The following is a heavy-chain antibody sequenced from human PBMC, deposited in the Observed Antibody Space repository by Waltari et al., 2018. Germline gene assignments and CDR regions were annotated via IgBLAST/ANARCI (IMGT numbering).Heavy chain of an antibody. CDR3: ARDGENIAARYGMDV. V-gene: IGHV1-69*13. D-gene: IGHD6-6*01. J-gene: IGHJ6*02. CDR1: GGTFSSYA. CDR2: VIPIFGTA. Sequence: QVQLVQSGAEVKKPGSSVKVSCKASGGTFSSYAISWVRQAPGQGLEWMGGVIPIFGTADYAREFQGRVTITADESTSTAYMELSSLRSEDTAVYYCARDGENIAARYGMDVWGQGTTVTVSS.